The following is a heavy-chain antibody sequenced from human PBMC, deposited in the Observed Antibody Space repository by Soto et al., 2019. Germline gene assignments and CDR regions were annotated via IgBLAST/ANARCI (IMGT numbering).Heavy chain of an antibody. CDR2: IYWDDDK. Sequence: QITLKESGPTLVRPPQTLTLTCTFSGFSLTSGVGVGWIRQPPGKALEWLALIYWDDDKRYSPSLKNRLTITQATSQNQVVLTMTNVGPVDTATYFCSHIDPEIVTVGGHGGFDSWGQGTLVTVSS. CDR3: SHIDPEIVTVGGHGGFDS. CDR1: GFSLTSGVG. D-gene: IGHD5-12*01. V-gene: IGHV2-5*02. J-gene: IGHJ4*02.